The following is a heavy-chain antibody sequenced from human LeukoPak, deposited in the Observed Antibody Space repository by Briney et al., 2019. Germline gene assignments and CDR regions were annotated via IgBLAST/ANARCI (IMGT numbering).Heavy chain of an antibody. V-gene: IGHV4-34*01. J-gene: IGHJ6*03. CDR2: INHSGST. Sequence: SETLSLTCAVYGGSFSGYYWSWIRQPPGKGLEWIGEINHSGSTNYNPSLKSRVTISVDTSKNQFSLRLSSVTAADTAVYYCARLHYGGNYGYYYYYMDVWGKGTTVTISS. CDR3: ARLHYGGNYGYYYYYMDV. D-gene: IGHD4-23*01. CDR1: GGSFSGYY.